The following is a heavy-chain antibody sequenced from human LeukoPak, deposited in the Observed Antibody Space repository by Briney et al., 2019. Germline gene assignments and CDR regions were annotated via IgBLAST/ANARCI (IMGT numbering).Heavy chain of an antibody. CDR1: GFTFSSYG. J-gene: IGHJ3*01. D-gene: IGHD7-27*01. CDR2: IWYDGSNK. Sequence: PGGSLRLSCAASGFTFSSYGMHWVRQVPGKGLEWVAVIWYDGSNKYYADSGKGRFTIPRDNSKNTLYLQMNSLRAEDTAVYYCARDSLPTGDRDAFDVWGQGTKVTVSS. CDR3: ARDSLPTGDRDAFDV. V-gene: IGHV3-33*01.